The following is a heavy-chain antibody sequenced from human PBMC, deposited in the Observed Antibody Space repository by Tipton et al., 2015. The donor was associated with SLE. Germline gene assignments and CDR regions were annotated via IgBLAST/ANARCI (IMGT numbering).Heavy chain of an antibody. Sequence: TLSLTCSVSGDSLSSSGYYWSWIRQHPGKGLEWVGYIYYSGNTYYNPSLKSRFTISIDTSKNHFSLRLSSVTAADTAVYYCAGLTATTVYWGQGTLVTVSS. CDR2: IYYSGNT. V-gene: IGHV4-31*03. CDR1: GDSLSSSGYY. D-gene: IGHD1-7*01. J-gene: IGHJ4*02. CDR3: AGLTATTVY.